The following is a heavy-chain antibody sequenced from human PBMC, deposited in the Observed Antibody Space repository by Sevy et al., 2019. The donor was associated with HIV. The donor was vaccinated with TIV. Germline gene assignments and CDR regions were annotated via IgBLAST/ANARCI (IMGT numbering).Heavy chain of an antibody. Sequence: SETLSLTCTVSGGSMTSYYWNWIRQPPGKGLEWIEYIYYSGSTNYNPSLKSQVTMSVDTSKNRFSLTLISVTAADTAVYHCARSVGTGNYFDYWGQGALVTVSS. CDR3: ARSVGTGNYFDY. CDR2: IYYSGST. J-gene: IGHJ4*02. V-gene: IGHV4-59*13. D-gene: IGHD2-21*02. CDR1: GGSMTSYY.